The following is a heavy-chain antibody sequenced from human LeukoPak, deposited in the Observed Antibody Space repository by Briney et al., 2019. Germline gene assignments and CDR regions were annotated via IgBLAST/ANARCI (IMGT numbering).Heavy chain of an antibody. CDR1: GGTFSSYT. D-gene: IGHD4-17*01. J-gene: IGHJ4*02. CDR2: IIPILGIA. Sequence: ASVTVSCKASGGTFSSYTISWVRQAPGQGLEWMGRIIPILGIANYAQKFQGRVTITADKSTSTAYMELSSLRSEDTAVYYCARDHYGDYTPRYFDYWGQGTLVTVSS. V-gene: IGHV1-69*04. CDR3: ARDHYGDYTPRYFDY.